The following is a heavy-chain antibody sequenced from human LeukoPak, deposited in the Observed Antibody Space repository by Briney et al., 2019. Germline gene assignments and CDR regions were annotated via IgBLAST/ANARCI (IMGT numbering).Heavy chain of an antibody. CDR3: ARVLRVFKLFDP. V-gene: IGHV1-18*01. CDR2: ISAYNGNT. J-gene: IGHJ5*02. D-gene: IGHD3-10*02. Sequence: ASVKVSCKASGYTFTSYGISWVRQAPGQGLEWMGWISAYNGNTNYAQKLQGRVTMTTDTSTSTAYMELRSLRSDYTAVYYCARVLRVFKLFDPWGQGTLVTVSS. CDR1: GYTFTSYG.